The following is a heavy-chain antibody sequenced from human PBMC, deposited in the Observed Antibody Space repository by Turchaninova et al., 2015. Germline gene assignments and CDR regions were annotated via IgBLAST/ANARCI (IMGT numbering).Heavy chain of an antibody. V-gene: IGHV4-38-2*01. CDR2: ISHSGST. CDR3: ARRGYSRGWSYDY. Sequence: QVQLQESGPGLVKPSETLSLTCAVSGYSISRGFCWGWIRQPPGKGLEWIGGISHSGSTYYNPSLKSLVTISLDTSKNQFSLGLRSVTPADTAVDYCARRGYSRGWSYDYWGQGTLVTVSS. D-gene: IGHD6-19*01. J-gene: IGHJ4*02. CDR1: GYSISRGFC.